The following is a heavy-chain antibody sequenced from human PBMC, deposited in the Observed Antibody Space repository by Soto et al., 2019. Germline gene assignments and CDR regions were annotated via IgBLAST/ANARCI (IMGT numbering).Heavy chain of an antibody. J-gene: IGHJ5*02. CDR2: ISSNSAYI. V-gene: IGHV3-21*01. D-gene: IGHD6-13*01. CDR1: GFTFRSCT. CDR3: TRDASRDSSARGWFDP. Sequence: GGSLSLSCAASGFTFRSCTMNWVGPAPGKGLEWVSTISSNSAYIYYTDALRGRFTISRDNAKNSLHLQMNSLRAEDTAVYYCTRDASRDSSARGWFDPWGPGTLVTVSS.